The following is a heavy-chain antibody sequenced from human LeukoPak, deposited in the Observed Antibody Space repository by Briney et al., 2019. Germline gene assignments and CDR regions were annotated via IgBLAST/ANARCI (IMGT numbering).Heavy chain of an antibody. CDR2: IYPGDSDT. J-gene: IGHJ5*02. V-gene: IGHV5-51*01. CDR3: ATQGQWLPRTDNNWFDP. D-gene: IGHD6-19*01. Sequence: GESLKISCNGSGYXFTTYWIGWVRQMPGKGLEWMGIIYPGDSDTRYSPSFQGQVTISADKSINTAYLQWSSLKASDTAMYYCATQGQWLPRTDNNWFDPWGQGTLVTVSS. CDR1: GYXFTTYW.